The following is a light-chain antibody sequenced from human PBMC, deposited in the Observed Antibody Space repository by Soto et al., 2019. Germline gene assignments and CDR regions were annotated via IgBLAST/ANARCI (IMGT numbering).Light chain of an antibody. V-gene: IGKV1-5*03. Sequence: DIPMTQSPSTLSVSVGDRVTITCRASQTISSWLAWYQQKPGKAPKLLIYKASTLKSGVPSRFSGSGSGTEFTLTISSLQPDDFETYYCQHYNSYSEAFGQGTKVELK. CDR2: KAS. CDR3: QHYNSYSEA. CDR1: QTISSW. J-gene: IGKJ1*01.